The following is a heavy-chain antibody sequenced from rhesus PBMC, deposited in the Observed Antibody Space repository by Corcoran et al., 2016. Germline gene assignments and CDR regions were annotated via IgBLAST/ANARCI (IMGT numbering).Heavy chain of an antibody. CDR1: GGSISGGYY. CDR3: ARDGSGRSSGWYPVDS. Sequence: QVQLQESGPGLVKPSETLSLTCAVSGGSISGGYYWGWTRQPPGKGLEWIGHIYGNSPSPYYTPSLKSRVTISKDTSKNQFSLKLRSVTAADTAVYYCARDGSGRSSGWYPVDSWGQGVLVTVSS. D-gene: IGHD6-31*01. V-gene: IGHV4S7*01. J-gene: IGHJ4*01. CDR2: IYGNSPSP.